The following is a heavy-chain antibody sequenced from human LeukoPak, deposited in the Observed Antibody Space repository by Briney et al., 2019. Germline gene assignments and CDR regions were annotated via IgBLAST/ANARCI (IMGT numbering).Heavy chain of an antibody. Sequence: SETLSLTCAVSGYSISSGYYWGWIRQSPGKGLEWIGSIYHSGSTYYNPSLKSRVTISVDTSKNQFSLKLSSVTAADTAVYYCATYYYDSSGPTTAFDIWGQGTMVTVSS. D-gene: IGHD3-22*01. CDR1: GYSISSGYY. V-gene: IGHV4-38-2*01. CDR2: IYHSGST. J-gene: IGHJ3*02. CDR3: ATYYYDSSGPTTAFDI.